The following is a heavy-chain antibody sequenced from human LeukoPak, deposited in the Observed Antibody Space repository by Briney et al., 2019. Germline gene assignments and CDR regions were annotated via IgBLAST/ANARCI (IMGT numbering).Heavy chain of an antibody. D-gene: IGHD3-10*01. J-gene: IGHJ4*02. CDR2: ISAYNGNT. CDR1: GYTFTSYG. Sequence: ASVKVSCKASGYTFTSYGISWVRQAPGQGLEWMGWISAYNGNTNYAQKLQGRVTMTTDTSTSTAYMELRSLRSDDTAVYYCARGPPYYYGSGSYPLGYWGQGTLVTASS. CDR3: ARGPPYYYGSGSYPLGY. V-gene: IGHV1-18*01.